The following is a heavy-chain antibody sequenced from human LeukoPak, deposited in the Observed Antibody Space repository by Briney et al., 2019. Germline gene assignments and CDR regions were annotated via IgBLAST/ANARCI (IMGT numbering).Heavy chain of an antibody. J-gene: IGHJ3*02. CDR1: GYTFTSYG. V-gene: IGHV1-18*01. CDR2: ISAYNGNT. CDR3: ARAGYYDYVWGSYRQDAFDI. Sequence: GASVKVSCKASGYTFTSYGISWVRQAPGQGLEWMGWISAYNGNTNYAQKLQGRVTMTTDTSTSTAYTELRSLRSDDTAVYYCARAGYYDYVWGSYRQDAFDIWGQGTMVTVSS. D-gene: IGHD3-16*02.